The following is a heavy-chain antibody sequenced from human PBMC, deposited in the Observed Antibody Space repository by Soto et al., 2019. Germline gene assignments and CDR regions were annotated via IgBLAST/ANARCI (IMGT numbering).Heavy chain of an antibody. V-gene: IGHV3-30-3*01. CDR3: AREGGIAVAGFFDY. Sequence: VASLRLSCAASGFTFSSYAMHSVRQSPGKGLEWVAVISYDGSNKYYADSVTGRFTISRDNSKNTLYVQMNSLRSEYTAVYYCAREGGIAVAGFFDYWGQGTLVTFSS. J-gene: IGHJ4*02. CDR2: ISYDGSNK. CDR1: GFTFSSYA. D-gene: IGHD6-19*01.